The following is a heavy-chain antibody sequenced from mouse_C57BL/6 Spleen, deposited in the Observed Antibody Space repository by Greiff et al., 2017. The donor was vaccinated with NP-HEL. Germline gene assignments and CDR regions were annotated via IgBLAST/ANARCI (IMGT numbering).Heavy chain of an antibody. CDR1: GYTFTSYG. CDR2: IYPRSGNT. CDR3: ARVYGSSYHWYFDV. D-gene: IGHD1-1*01. Sequence: QVQLQQSGAELARPGASVKLSCKASGYTFTSYGISWVKQRTGQGLEWIGEIYPRSGNTYYNEKFKGKATLTADKSSSTAYMELRSLTSEDSAVYFCARVYGSSYHWYFDVWGTGTTVTVSS. V-gene: IGHV1-81*01. J-gene: IGHJ1*03.